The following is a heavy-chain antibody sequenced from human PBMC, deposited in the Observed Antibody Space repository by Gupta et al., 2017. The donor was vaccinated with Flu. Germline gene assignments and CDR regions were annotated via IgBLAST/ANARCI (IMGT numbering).Heavy chain of an antibody. Sequence: EVQLLESGGGLEQPGGSLRLSCAASGFTFSSYAMSWVRQAPGKGLGWVSGISGSGGTTYYADPVKGRFTISRDNSKNTLYLQMSSLRAEDTAVYYCAKSNIGWYNFDCWGQGALVTVSS. CDR3: AKSNIGWYNFDC. D-gene: IGHD6-19*01. V-gene: IGHV3-23*01. CDR2: ISGSGGTT. CDR1: GFTFSSYA. J-gene: IGHJ4*02.